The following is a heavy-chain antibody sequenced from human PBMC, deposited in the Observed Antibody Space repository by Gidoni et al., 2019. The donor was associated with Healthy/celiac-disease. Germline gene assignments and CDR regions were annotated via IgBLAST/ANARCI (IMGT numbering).Heavy chain of an antibody. D-gene: IGHD4-17*01. V-gene: IGHV3-23*01. CDR3: AKDEGPVTTSDYYYYYMDV. CDR1: GFTFSSYA. J-gene: IGHJ6*03. Sequence: EVQLLESGGGLVQPGGSLRLYCAASGFTFSSYAMRWVRQAPGKGLEWVSAISGSGGSTYDADSVKGRFTISRDNSKNTLYLQMNSLRAEDTAVYYCAKDEGPVTTSDYYYYYMDVWGKGTTVTVSS. CDR2: ISGSGGST.